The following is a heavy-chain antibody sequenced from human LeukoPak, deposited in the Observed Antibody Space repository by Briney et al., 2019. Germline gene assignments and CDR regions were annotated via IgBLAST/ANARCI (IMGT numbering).Heavy chain of an antibody. D-gene: IGHD3-16*01. V-gene: IGHV1-8*01. CDR3: ARGHLGHNWLDP. Sequence: ASVKVSCKASGYTFTDYDINWVRQATGQGLEWMGWMNPNTYNTGYAQKFQGRVTITRDTSISTAYMELSSLTSEDTAVYYCARGHLGHNWLDPWGQGTLVTVSS. CDR1: GYTFTDYD. CDR2: MNPNTYNT. J-gene: IGHJ5*02.